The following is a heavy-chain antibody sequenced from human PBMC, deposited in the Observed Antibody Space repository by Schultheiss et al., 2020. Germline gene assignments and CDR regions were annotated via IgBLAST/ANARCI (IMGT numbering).Heavy chain of an antibody. Sequence: ASVKVSCKASGYTFSNYGVTWVRQAPGQGLEWLGWISAYNGNTNYAQNIQGRVTMTTDTSTSTAYMEVRSLRSDDTAVYYCARGGTVTDIYYYYYYMDVWGKGTTVTVSS. CDR1: GYTFSNYG. CDR3: ARGGTVTDIYYYYYYMDV. CDR2: ISAYNGNT. V-gene: IGHV1-18*01. J-gene: IGHJ6*03. D-gene: IGHD4-11*01.